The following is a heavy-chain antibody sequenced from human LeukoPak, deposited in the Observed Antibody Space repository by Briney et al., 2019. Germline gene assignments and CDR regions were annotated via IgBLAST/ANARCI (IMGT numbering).Heavy chain of an antibody. D-gene: IGHD1-7*01. J-gene: IGHJ4*02. V-gene: IGHV3-48*01. CDR1: GFPFIEYS. CDR2: IGIDSGNT. Sequence: GGSLRLSCTASGFPFIEYSMNWVRQAPGKGLEWISYIGIDSGNTKYTDSVRGRFTISADKAKNSLYLQMNSLRVEDTAVYYSARDLNYAFDNWGQGTLVSVAS. CDR3: ARDLNYAFDN.